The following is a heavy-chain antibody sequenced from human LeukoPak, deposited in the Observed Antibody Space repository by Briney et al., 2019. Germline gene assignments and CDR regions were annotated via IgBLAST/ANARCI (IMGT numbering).Heavy chain of an antibody. CDR1: GFTFSSYW. Sequence: GGSLRLSCAASGFTFSSYWMSWVRQAPGKGLEWVANIKQDGSEKYYVDSVKGRLTISRDNAKNSLYLQMNSLRAEDTAVYYCAGRGYSGYRGYFDYWGQGTLVTVSS. V-gene: IGHV3-7*03. CDR3: AGRGYSGYRGYFDY. CDR2: IKQDGSEK. J-gene: IGHJ4*02. D-gene: IGHD5-12*01.